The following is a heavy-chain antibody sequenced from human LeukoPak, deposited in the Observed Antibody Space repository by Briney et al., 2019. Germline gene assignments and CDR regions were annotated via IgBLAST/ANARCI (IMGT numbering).Heavy chain of an antibody. Sequence: ASVTVSFKSSVYTFTIYGISWVRQAPGQGVEGMGWISAYNGNTNYAQKLQGSVTMTTDTSTSTAYMELRSLRSDDTAVYYCARSGATVTTGFDYWGQGTLVTVSS. CDR3: ARSGATVTTGFDY. J-gene: IGHJ4*02. CDR2: ISAYNGNT. V-gene: IGHV1-18*01. D-gene: IGHD4-17*01. CDR1: VYTFTIYG.